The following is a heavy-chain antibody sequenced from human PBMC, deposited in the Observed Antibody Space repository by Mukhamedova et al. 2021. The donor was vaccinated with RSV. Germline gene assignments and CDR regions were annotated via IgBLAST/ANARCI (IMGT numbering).Heavy chain of an antibody. J-gene: IGHJ3*02. D-gene: IGHD3-3*01. Sequence: VRQAPGQRLEWMGWINAGNGNTKYSQKFQGRVTITRDTSASTAYMELSSLRSEDTAVYYCACSRIRDITIFGVVIIEYDAFDIWG. V-gene: IGHV1-3*01. CDR2: INAGNGNT. CDR3: ACSRIRDITIFGVVIIEYDAFDI.